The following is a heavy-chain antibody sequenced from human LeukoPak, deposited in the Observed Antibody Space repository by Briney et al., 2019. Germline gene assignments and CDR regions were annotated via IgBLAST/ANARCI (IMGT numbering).Heavy chain of an antibody. D-gene: IGHD4-23*01. V-gene: IGHV4-39*07. Sequence: SETLSLTCTVSGGSISSSGSFWGWIRQPPGKGLEWIGTVYYSGSTYYNPSLNSRITISVHTSKNQFSLNLSSVTAADTAVYYCARSASTVVTDYWYFDLWGRGTLVTVSS. J-gene: IGHJ2*01. CDR3: ARSASTVVTDYWYFDL. CDR1: GGSISSSGSF. CDR2: VYYSGST.